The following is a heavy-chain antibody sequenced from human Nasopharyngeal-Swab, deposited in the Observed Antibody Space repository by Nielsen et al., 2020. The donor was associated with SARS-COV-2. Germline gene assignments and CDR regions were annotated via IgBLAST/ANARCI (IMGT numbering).Heavy chain of an antibody. V-gene: IGHV3-53*01. Sequence: GGSLRLSCAASAFSVSNNYMNWVRQAPGEGLEWVSVIHTSGATNYADSVKGRFTISRDNSKNMVYLQMNSLRVEDTAVYYCARAPRMDVWGQGTTVTVSS. CDR1: AFSVSNNY. J-gene: IGHJ6*02. CDR2: IHTSGAT. CDR3: ARAPRMDV.